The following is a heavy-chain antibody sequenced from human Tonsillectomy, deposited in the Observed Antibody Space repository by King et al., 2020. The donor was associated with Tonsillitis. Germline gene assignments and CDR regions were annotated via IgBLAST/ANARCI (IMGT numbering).Heavy chain of an antibody. V-gene: IGHV3-30*02. CDR3: ARSIAGGDWSH. Sequence: VQLVESGGGVVQPGGSLRLSCAASGFTFSSSGMHWVRQAPGKGLEWVAFIRYDGIYKYYADSVKGRFTISRDNSKSTLYLQMNSLRDEDTAVYYCARSIAGGDWSHWGQGTLVTVSS. D-gene: IGHD2-21*02. CDR2: IRYDGIYK. CDR1: GFTFSSSG. J-gene: IGHJ4*02.